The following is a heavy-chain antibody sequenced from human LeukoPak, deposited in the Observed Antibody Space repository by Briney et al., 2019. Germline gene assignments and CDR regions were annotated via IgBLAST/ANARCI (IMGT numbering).Heavy chain of an antibody. CDR1: GFTLISYW. V-gene: IGHV3-23*01. J-gene: IGHJ4*02. D-gene: IGHD6-19*01. Sequence: GGSLRLSCAASGFTLISYWMTWVRQAPGKGLGWVSAITGSGAFTDYADSVKGRFTISRDNSKNTLYLQMNSLSAEDTAVYYCAKRSAESSGYFDYWGQGTLVTVSS. CDR3: AKRSAESSGYFDY. CDR2: ITGSGAFT.